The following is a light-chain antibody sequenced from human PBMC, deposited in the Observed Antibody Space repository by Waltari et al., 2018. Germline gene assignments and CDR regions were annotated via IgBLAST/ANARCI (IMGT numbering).Light chain of an antibody. Sequence: EIVLTQSPGTLSLSPGERATLPCRASQSVSSSYLAWYQQKPGQAPRLLIYDASGRATGIPDRFSGSGSGTDFTLTISRLEPEDFAVYYCQQYGSSPFTFGQGTKLQIK. J-gene: IGKJ2*01. CDR2: DAS. CDR3: QQYGSSPFT. V-gene: IGKV3-20*01. CDR1: QSVSSSY.